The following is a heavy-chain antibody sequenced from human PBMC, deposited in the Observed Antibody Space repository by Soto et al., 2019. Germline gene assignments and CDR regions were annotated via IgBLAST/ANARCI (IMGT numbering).Heavy chain of an antibody. CDR2: INSDGSST. D-gene: IGHD3-10*01. J-gene: IGHJ4*02. V-gene: IGHV3-74*01. Sequence: GGSLRLSCAASGFTFSSYWMHWVRQAPGKGLVWVSRINSDGSSTSYADSVKGRFTISRDNAKNTLYLQMNSLRAEDTAVYYYASGLQWVGEDYFDYWGQGTLVTVSS. CDR1: GFTFSSYW. CDR3: ASGLQWVGEDYFDY.